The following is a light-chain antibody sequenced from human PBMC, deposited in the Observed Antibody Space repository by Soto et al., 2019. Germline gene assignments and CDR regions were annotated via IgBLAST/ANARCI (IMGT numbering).Light chain of an antibody. V-gene: IGKV3-20*01. CDR1: QRVSSTN. CDR3: HQYNNWPPST. Sequence: EVVLTQSPGTLSLSPAKRATLSCRCSQRVSSTNFAWYQQKPGQAPRLLIYSASNRATGIPDRFSGSGSGTDFTLTISSLQAEDFGVYFCHQYNNWPPSTFGQGTRLEIK. J-gene: IGKJ5*01. CDR2: SAS.